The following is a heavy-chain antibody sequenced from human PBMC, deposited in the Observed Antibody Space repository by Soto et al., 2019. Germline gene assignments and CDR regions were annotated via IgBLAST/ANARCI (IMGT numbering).Heavy chain of an antibody. V-gene: IGHV3-30*18. D-gene: IGHD6-6*01. CDR2: ISYDGSNK. CDR3: AKDRGAARPYYYYYGMDV. Sequence: PGGSLRLSCAASGFTFSSYGMHRVRQAPGKGLEWVAVISYDGSNKYYADSVKGRFTISRDNSKNTLYLQMNSLRAEDTAVYYCAKDRGAARPYYYYYGMDVWGQGTTVTVSS. J-gene: IGHJ6*02. CDR1: GFTFSSYG.